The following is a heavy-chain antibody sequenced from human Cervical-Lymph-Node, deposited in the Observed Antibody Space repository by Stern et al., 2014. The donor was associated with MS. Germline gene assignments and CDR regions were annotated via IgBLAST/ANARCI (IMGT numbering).Heavy chain of an antibody. CDR2: VHWDDDE. Sequence: QVTLKESGPTLMKPTQTLTLTCTFSGFSLSTSGVAVGWVRQPPGKALEWLALVHWDDDERYSPSLKGRLTITTDTSENQVVLTMTNVDPMDTATYFCTCAHRSTWYTHFDYWGQGALVTVSS. CDR1: GFSLSTSGVA. D-gene: IGHD6-13*01. CDR3: TCAHRSTWYTHFDY. J-gene: IGHJ4*02. V-gene: IGHV2-5*02.